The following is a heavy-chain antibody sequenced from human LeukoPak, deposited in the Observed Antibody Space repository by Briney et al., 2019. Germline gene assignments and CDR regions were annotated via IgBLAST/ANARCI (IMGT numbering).Heavy chain of an antibody. D-gene: IGHD6-19*01. J-gene: IGHJ4*02. CDR3: ARVGSSGWEDY. Sequence: GGSLRLSCAASGFTFSDHYMDWVRQAPGKGLEWDGRIRNKANSYTTEYAASVKGRFTISRDDSKNSLYLQINSLKIGDTAVYYCARVGSSGWEDYWGQGTLVTVSS. CDR1: GFTFSDHY. V-gene: IGHV3-72*01. CDR2: IRNKANSYTT.